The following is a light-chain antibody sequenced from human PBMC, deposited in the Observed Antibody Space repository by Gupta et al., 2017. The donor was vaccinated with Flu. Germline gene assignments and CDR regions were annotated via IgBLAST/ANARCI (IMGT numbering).Light chain of an antibody. Sequence: EIVLTQPSATLALSPGDRATLSCRTSQSVSTQVTWYQQKPGRPPRLLIYDSSSRATGIAARFSGSGSGTDFTLTISSLEPDDFAVYYCVQSYNWPWTFGQGTKVEI. J-gene: IGKJ1*01. V-gene: IGKV3-11*01. CDR3: VQSYNWPWT. CDR1: QSVSTQ. CDR2: DSS.